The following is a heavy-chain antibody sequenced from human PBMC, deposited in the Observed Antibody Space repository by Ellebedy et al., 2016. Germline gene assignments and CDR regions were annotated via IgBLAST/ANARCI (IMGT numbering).Heavy chain of an antibody. CDR1: GGSFSDYF. CDR3: ARRGRIVGATKGVDNWFDP. V-gene: IGHV4-34*01. CDR2: INHRGST. J-gene: IGHJ5*02. Sequence: SETLSLTXAVYGGSFSDYFWTWIRQSPGKGLEWIGEINHRGSTNYNPFLKSRVTISVDTSKNQFSLKLTSATAADTAVYYCARRGRIVGATKGVDNWFDPWGQGTLVTVSS. D-gene: IGHD1-26*01.